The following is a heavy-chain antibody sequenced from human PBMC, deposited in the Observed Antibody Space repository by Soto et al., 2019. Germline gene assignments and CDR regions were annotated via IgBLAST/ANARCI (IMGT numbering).Heavy chain of an antibody. CDR3: AKDKERGGYDSDFDS. J-gene: IGHJ4*02. CDR2: ITGGNT. CDR1: GFTFGTYG. D-gene: IGHD3-3*01. Sequence: GGSLRIYCAASGFTFGTYGMGWVRQAPGKGLEWVSTITGGNTYYAASVKGRFTISRDNYKNTLYLQMSSLRAEDTALYHCAKDKERGGYDSDFDSWGQGTLVTVS. V-gene: IGHV3-23*01.